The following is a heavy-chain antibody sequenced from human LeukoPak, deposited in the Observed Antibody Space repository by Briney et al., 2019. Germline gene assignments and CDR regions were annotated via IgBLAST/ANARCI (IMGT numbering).Heavy chain of an antibody. V-gene: IGHV3-11*04. CDR3: ARSRRIAAAGTPYYYYMDV. CDR1: GFTFSDYY. J-gene: IGHJ6*03. Sequence: GGSLRLFCAASGFTFSDYYMSWIRQAPGKGLEWVSYISSSDSTIYYADSVKGRFTISRDNAKNTLYLQMNSLRAEDTAVYYCARSRRIAAAGTPYYYYMDVWGKGTTVTVSS. D-gene: IGHD6-13*01. CDR2: ISSSDSTI.